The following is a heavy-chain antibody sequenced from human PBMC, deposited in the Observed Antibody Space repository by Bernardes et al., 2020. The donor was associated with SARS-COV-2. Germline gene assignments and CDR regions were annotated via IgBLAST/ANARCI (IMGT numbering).Heavy chain of an antibody. J-gene: IGHJ4*02. CDR3: ARDGRGTYYYDF. V-gene: IGHV3-30*04. Sequence: GSLRLSCAASGFTFSSYSMHWVRQAPGKGLEWVAVISYVGRDKYYADSVKGRFTISRDNSKNTLDLQMNSLRAEDTAVYSCARDGRGTYYYDFWGQGTLVTVSS. CDR1: GFTFSSYS. CDR2: ISYVGRDK.